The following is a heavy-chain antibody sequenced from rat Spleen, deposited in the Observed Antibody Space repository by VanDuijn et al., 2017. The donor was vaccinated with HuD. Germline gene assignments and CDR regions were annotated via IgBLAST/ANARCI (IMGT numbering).Heavy chain of an antibody. D-gene: IGHD1-5*01. CDR2: IWGDGTT. CDR3: ARGERGTTFDY. CDR1: GFSLITNS. Sequence: QVQLKESGPGLVQPSQTLSLTCTVSGFSLITNSVHWVRQPPGKGLERMGGIWGDGTTDYNSVLKSRLSISKDTSKSQVFLKMNSLQTEDTATYYCARGERGTTFDYWGQGVMVTVSS. J-gene: IGHJ2*01. V-gene: IGHV2-1*01.